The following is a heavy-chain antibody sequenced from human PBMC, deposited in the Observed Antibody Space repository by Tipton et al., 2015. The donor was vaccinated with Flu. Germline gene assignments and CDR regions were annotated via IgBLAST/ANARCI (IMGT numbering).Heavy chain of an antibody. Sequence: TLSLTCTVSGGSISSYYWSWIRQPPGKGLEWIGYIYYSGSTNYNPSLKSRVTISVDTSKNQFSLKLSSVTAADTAVYYCARGFLGSDGFDIWGQGTMVTVSS. D-gene: IGHD2/OR15-2a*01. CDR1: GGSISSYY. CDR3: ARGFLGSDGFDI. CDR2: IYYSGST. V-gene: IGHV4-59*01. J-gene: IGHJ3*02.